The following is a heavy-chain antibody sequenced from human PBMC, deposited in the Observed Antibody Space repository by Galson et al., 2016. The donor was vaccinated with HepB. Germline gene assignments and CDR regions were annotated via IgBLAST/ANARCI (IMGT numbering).Heavy chain of an antibody. J-gene: IGHJ6*02. D-gene: IGHD3-10*01. Sequence: SLRLSCAASGFTFSSYAMSWVRQAPGKGLEWVSYISSSGSTIYYADSVKGRFTISRDNARNSLYLQMNSLRDEDTAVYFCARGHQLLWNGLDVWGQGTTVTVSS. CDR1: GFTFSSYA. CDR2: ISSSGSTI. CDR3: ARGHQLLWNGLDV. V-gene: IGHV3-11*01.